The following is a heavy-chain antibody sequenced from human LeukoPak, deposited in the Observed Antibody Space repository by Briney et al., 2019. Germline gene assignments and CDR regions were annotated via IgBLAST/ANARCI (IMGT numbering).Heavy chain of an antibody. CDR1: GYTFTGYY. CDR3: ARVSPSSSWFDC. CDR2: INPNSGGT. D-gene: IGHD6-13*01. J-gene: IGHJ4*02. V-gene: IGHV1-2*02. Sequence: GASVKVSCKASGYTFTGYYMHWARQAPGQGLEWMGWINPNSGGTNYAQKFQGRVTMTRDTSISTAYMELSRLRSDDTAVYYCARVSPSSSWFDCWGQGTLVTVSS.